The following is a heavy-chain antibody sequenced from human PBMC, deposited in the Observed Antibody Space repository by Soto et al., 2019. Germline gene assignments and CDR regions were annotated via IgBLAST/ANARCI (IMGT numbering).Heavy chain of an antibody. Sequence: EVQLVESGGGLVQPGRSLRLSCAASGFTFDDYAMHWVRRAPGKGLEWVSGISWNSGSIGYADSVKGRFTISRDNAKNSLYLQMNSLRAEDTALYYCARAYDFWSGIFDYWGQGTLVTVSS. V-gene: IGHV3-9*01. CDR3: ARAYDFWSGIFDY. CDR1: GFTFDDYA. D-gene: IGHD3-3*01. J-gene: IGHJ4*02. CDR2: ISWNSGSI.